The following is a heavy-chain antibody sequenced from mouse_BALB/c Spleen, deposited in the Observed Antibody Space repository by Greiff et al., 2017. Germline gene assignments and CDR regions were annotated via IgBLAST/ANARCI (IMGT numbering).Heavy chain of an antibody. Sequence: EVKLVESGGGLVQPGGSLRLSCATSGFTFTDYYMSWVRQPPGKALEWLGFIRNKANGYTTEYSASVKGRFTISRDNSQSILYLQMNTLRAEDSATYYCARDTPWDAMDYWGQGTSVTGSS. CDR3: ARDTPWDAMDY. CDR1: GFTFTDYY. J-gene: IGHJ4*01. V-gene: IGHV7-3*02. CDR2: IRNKANGYTT. D-gene: IGHD4-1*01.